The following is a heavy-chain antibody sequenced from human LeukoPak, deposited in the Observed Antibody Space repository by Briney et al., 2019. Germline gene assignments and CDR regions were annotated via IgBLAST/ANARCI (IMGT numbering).Heavy chain of an antibody. CDR1: GFTFSGSW. V-gene: IGHV3-74*01. CDR2: IHGEGTSS. D-gene: IGHD1-26*01. J-gene: IGHJ4*02. CDR3: ARGGSPSVD. Sequence: GGSLRLSCAASGFTFSGSWMHWVRQPPGKGLVWVSRIHGEGTSSNYADSVKGRFTISRDNAKNTLYLQMDSLRVEDTAVYHCARGGSPSVDWGQGTLVTVSS.